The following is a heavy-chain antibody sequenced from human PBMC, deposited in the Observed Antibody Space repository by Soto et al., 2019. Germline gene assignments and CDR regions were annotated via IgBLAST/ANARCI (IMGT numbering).Heavy chain of an antibody. V-gene: IGHV3-21*01. CDR3: ARDTDGDYADAFDI. J-gene: IGHJ3*02. Sequence: PGGSLRLSCAASGFTFSSYSMNWVRQAPGKGLEWVSSISSSSSYIYYADSVKGRFTISRDNAKNSLYLQMNSLRAEDTAVDYCARDTDGDYADAFDIWGQGTMVTVSS. CDR1: GFTFSSYS. D-gene: IGHD4-17*01. CDR2: ISSSSSYI.